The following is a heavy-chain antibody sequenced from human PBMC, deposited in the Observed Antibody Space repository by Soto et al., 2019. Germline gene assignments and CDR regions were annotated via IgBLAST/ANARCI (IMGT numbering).Heavy chain of an antibody. V-gene: IGHV4-31*03. CDR2: IYYSGST. CDR3: ARDNRGPGYCSGGSCYRAFDI. J-gene: IGHJ3*02. Sequence: SETLSLTFTVSGGSISSGGYYWSWIRQHPGKGLEWIGYIYYSGSTYYNPSLKSRVTISVDTSKNQFSLKLSSVTAADTAVYYCARDNRGPGYCSGGSCYRAFDIWGQGTMVTVS. D-gene: IGHD2-15*01. CDR1: GGSISSGGYY.